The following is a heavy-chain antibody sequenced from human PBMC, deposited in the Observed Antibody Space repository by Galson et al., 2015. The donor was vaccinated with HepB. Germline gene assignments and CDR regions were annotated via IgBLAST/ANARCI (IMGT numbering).Heavy chain of an antibody. J-gene: IGHJ4*02. Sequence: SLRLSCAASGFTFSNYAMSWIRQAPGKGLEWVSGISGSGRSTYYPDSVKGRFAISRDNSKNVLYLQMNSLRAEDTALYYCAKDEGVQEQLAGDYFDYWGQGTLVTVSS. V-gene: IGHV3-23*01. CDR2: ISGSGRST. CDR1: GFTFSNYA. D-gene: IGHD6-13*01. CDR3: AKDEGVQEQLAGDYFDY.